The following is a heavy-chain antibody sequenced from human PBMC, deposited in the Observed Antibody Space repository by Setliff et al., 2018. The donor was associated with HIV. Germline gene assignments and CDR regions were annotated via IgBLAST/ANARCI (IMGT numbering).Heavy chain of an antibody. CDR3: ASGIDPYTSTWVDS. D-gene: IGHD1-20*01. Sequence: EGSLRLSCLASGFAFEKYYMSWIRQTPEKTLEWISFISSTGSYITYADSVKGRFTVSRDNAENSLFLQMDGLRAEDTAIYYCASGIDPYTSTWVDSWGQGTLVTVSS. CDR1: GFAFEKYY. J-gene: IGHJ4*02. V-gene: IGHV3-11*03. CDR2: ISSTGSYI.